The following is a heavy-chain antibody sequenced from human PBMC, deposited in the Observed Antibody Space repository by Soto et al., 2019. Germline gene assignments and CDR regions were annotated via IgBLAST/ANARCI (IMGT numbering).Heavy chain of an antibody. CDR1: GFTFDDYA. V-gene: IGHV3-9*01. CDR3: AKDPYGDGRLD. CDR2: ISWHSGSI. Sequence: EVQLVESGGGLVQPGRSLRLSCAASGFTFDDYAMHWVRQAPGKGLEWVSGISWHSGSIGYADSVKGRFTISRDNAKNSRYLQMNRLISEDTALYYCAKDPYGDGRLDLGQGTLFTVSS. J-gene: IGHJ4*02. D-gene: IGHD4-17*01.